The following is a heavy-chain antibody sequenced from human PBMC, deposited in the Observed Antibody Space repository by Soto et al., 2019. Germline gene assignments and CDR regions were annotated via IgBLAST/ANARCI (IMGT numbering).Heavy chain of an antibody. D-gene: IGHD4-17*01. V-gene: IGHV4-59*01. CDR3: ASVRRSYYYMGV. CDR1: GGSISNYD. CDR2: IYYGGST. Sequence: QVQLQESGPGLVKPSETLSLTCIVSGGSISNYDWSWIRQPPGKGLEWIGYIYYGGSTNYNPSLKSRLTISSDTSKNQFALKVSSVTAADTAVYYCASVRRSYYYMGVWGKGTTVTVSS. J-gene: IGHJ6*03.